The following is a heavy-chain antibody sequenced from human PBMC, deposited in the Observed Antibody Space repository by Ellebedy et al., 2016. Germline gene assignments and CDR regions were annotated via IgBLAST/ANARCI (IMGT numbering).Heavy chain of an antibody. CDR2: IKSRGDGGTT. D-gene: IGHD1-7*01. CDR1: GFTFSRYS. J-gene: IGHJ5*02. Sequence: GESLKISCAASGFTFSRYSMNWVRQAPGKGLEWVGRIKSRGDGGTTDYAAPVRGRFIVSRDDSKNTRYLQMNSLKTEDTGVYYCRGELHGIITWGLGTLVTVSS. CDR3: RGELHGIIT. V-gene: IGHV3-15*01.